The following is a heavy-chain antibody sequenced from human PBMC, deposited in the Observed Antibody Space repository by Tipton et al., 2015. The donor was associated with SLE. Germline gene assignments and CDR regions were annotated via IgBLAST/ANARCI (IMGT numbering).Heavy chain of an antibody. J-gene: IGHJ6*03. D-gene: IGHD2-15*01. CDR2: IYYSGST. CDR3: ARDRISMDV. CDR1: GGSISSYY. Sequence: GLVKPSETLSLTCTVSGGSISSYYWSWIRQPPGKGLEWIGYIYYSGSTNYNPSLRSRVTISVDTSKNQFSLKVSSVTAADTAVYYCARDRISMDVWGKGTTVTVSS. V-gene: IGHV4-59*01.